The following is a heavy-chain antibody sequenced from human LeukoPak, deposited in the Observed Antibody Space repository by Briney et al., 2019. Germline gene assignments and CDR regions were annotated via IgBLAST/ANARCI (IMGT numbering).Heavy chain of an antibody. CDR3: AISGLGFGEFRGLDY. J-gene: IGHJ4*02. V-gene: IGHV3-53*01. CDR2: ILSSGPT. CDR1: GFPFNSHH. D-gene: IGHD3-10*01. Sequence: GGSLRLSCAASGFPFNSHHMNWVRQAPGKGLEWVSVILSSGPTYYADSVKGRFTISRDTSKNALYLQMNSLRAEDTAVYYCAISGLGFGEFRGLDYWGQGTLVTVSS.